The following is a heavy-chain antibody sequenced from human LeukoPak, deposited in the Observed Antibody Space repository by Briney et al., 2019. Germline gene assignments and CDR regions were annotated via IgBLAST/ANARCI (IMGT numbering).Heavy chain of an antibody. D-gene: IGHD6-19*01. CDR2: IYYSGST. Sequence: PSETLSLTCTVSGGSISSYYWSWIRQPPGKGLEWIGYIYYSGSTNYNPSLKSRVTISVDTSKNQFSLKLSSVTADDTAVYYCARDKRYSSGWYDDYWGQGTLVTVSS. J-gene: IGHJ4*02. CDR1: GGSISSYY. V-gene: IGHV4-59*01. CDR3: ARDKRYSSGWYDDY.